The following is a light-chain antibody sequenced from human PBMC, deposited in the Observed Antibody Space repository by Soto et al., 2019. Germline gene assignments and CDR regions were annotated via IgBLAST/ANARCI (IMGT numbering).Light chain of an antibody. V-gene: IGLV2-18*02. CDR2: EVS. Sequence: QSVLTQPPSVSGSPGQSVTISCTGTSSDVGSYSRVSWYQQPPGTAPKLMIYEVSNRPSGVPDRFSGSKSGNTASLTISGLQAEDEADYYCSSHTTSSVVFGGRTKVTVL. J-gene: IGLJ2*01. CDR1: SSDVGSYSR. CDR3: SSHTTSSVV.